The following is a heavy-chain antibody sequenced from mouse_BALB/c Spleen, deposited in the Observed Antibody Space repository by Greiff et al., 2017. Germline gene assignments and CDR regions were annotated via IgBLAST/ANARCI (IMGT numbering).Heavy chain of an antibody. CDR1: GYTFTSYW. D-gene: IGHD2-2*01. CDR2: IDPSDSYT. Sequence: QVQLQQPGAELVKPGASVKLSCKASGYTFTSYWMHWVKQRPGQGLEWIGEIDPSDSYTNYNQKFKGKATLTVDKSSSTAYMQLSSLTSEDSAVYYCARGGYDEFAYWGQGTLVTVSA. V-gene: IGHV1-69*02. J-gene: IGHJ3*01. CDR3: ARGGYDEFAY.